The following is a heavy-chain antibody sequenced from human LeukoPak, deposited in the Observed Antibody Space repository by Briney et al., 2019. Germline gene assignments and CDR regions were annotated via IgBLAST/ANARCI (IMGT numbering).Heavy chain of an antibody. V-gene: IGHV3-48*01. Sequence: GGSLRLSCAASGFTFSSYGMTWVRQAPGKGLEWVSYISSSSSTIYYADSVEGRFTISRDNAKNSLYLQLNSLRAEDTAIYYCARDRAYSFDYWGQGALVTVSS. J-gene: IGHJ4*02. CDR3: ARDRAYSFDY. D-gene: IGHD1-26*01. CDR2: ISSSSSTI. CDR1: GFTFSSYG.